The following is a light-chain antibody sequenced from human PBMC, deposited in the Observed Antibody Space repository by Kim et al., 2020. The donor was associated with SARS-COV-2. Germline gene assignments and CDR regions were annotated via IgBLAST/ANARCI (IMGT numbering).Light chain of an antibody. J-gene: IGLJ1*01. CDR3: QSYDSSLSGSV. CDR2: GNS. V-gene: IGLV1-40*01. CDR1: STKIGAGYD. Sequence: VTNAGTGGSTKIGAGYDVNWYQQLPGTAPKLLIYGNSYRPSGVPDRFSGSKSGTSASLAITGLQAEDEADYYCQSYDSSLSGSVFGTGTKVTVL.